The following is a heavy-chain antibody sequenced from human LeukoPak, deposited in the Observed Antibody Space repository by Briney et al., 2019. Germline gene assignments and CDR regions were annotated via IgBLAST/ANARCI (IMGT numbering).Heavy chain of an antibody. CDR1: GDTFSSYA. D-gene: IGHD5-24*01. Sequence: ASVKVSCKASGDTFSSYAISWVRQAPGQGLEWMGRIIPIFRIANYAQKFQGRVTITADKSTSTAYMELSSLRSEDTAVYYCARDLTRDGYNHDIRYGMDVWGQGTTVTVSS. CDR2: IIPIFRIA. J-gene: IGHJ6*02. CDR3: ARDLTRDGYNHDIRYGMDV. V-gene: IGHV1-69*04.